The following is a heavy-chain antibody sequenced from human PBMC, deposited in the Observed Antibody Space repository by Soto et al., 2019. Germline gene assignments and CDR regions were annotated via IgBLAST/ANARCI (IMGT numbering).Heavy chain of an antibody. CDR1: GYTFTGYY. V-gene: IGHV1-2*02. Sequence: GASVKVACKASGYTFTGYYMHWVRQAPGQGLEWMGWINPNSGGTNYAQKFQGRVTMTRDTSISTAYMELSRLRSDDTAVYYCASGGKQLARVYYYYGMDVWGQGTTVTVSS. D-gene: IGHD6-13*01. CDR2: INPNSGGT. CDR3: ASGGKQLARVYYYYGMDV. J-gene: IGHJ6*02.